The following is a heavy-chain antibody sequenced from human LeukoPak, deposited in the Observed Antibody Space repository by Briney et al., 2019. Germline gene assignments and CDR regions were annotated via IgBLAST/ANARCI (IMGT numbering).Heavy chain of an antibody. D-gene: IGHD6-13*01. V-gene: IGHV3-11*03. CDR3: ARGIYYFDY. CDR1: AFTFSDYQ. CDR2: ISSSSSYT. Sequence: GGSLRLSCAASAFTFSDYQMSWIRQAPGKGLEWVSYISSSSSYTNYADSVKGRFTISRDNAKNSLYLQINSPRAEDTAVYYCARGIYYFDYWGQGTLVTVSS. J-gene: IGHJ4*02.